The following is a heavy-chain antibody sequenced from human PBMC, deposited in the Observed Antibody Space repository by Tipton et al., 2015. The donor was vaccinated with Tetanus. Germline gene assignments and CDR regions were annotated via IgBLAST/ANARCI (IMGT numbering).Heavy chain of an antibody. CDR3: ARVGPGGHFDY. Sequence: SLRLSCAASGFAFSTYSMNWVRQAPGKGLEWVSSISWSSTYIFYADSMKGRFTISRDDAKNSLYLQMNSLRAGDTAVYYCARVGPGGHFDYWGQGTLVTVSS. V-gene: IGHV3-21*01. D-gene: IGHD3-10*01. CDR2: ISWSSTYI. J-gene: IGHJ4*02. CDR1: GFAFSTYS.